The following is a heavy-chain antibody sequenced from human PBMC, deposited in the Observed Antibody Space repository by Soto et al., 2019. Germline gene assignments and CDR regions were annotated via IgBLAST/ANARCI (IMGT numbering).Heavy chain of an antibody. CDR1: GFTFGDFG. D-gene: IGHD3-16*01. J-gene: IGHJ6*02. Sequence: QVQLVESGGDVVQPGRSLRLSCEVSGFTFGDFGIHWVRQAPGKGLEWVTVIWADGTNKYYSDSVKGRFTVPRDNSKNTLYLQMNSLTVEDTAVYYCERHLVTLAAMDVWCPGTTVLVSS. CDR2: IWADGTNK. CDR3: ERHLVTLAAMDV. V-gene: IGHV3-33*01.